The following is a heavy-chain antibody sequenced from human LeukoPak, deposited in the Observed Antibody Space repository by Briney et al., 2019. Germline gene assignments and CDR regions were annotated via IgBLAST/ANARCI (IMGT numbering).Heavy chain of an antibody. J-gene: IGHJ4*02. CDR2: IYYSGST. D-gene: IGHD3-10*01. CDR1: GGSISSSSYY. Sequence: SETLSLTCTVSGGSISSSSYYWGWIRQPPGKGLEWIGSIYYSGSTYYNPSLKSRVTISVDTSKNQFSLKLSSVTAADTAVYYCARDPVGSGSYPFDYRGQGTLVTVSS. CDR3: ARDPVGSGSYPFDY. V-gene: IGHV4-39*07.